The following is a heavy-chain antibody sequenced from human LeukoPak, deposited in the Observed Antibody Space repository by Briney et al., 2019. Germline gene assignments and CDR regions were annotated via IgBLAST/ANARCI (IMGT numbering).Heavy chain of an antibody. D-gene: IGHD5-24*01. Sequence: PGGSLRLSCAASGFTFSSYAMSWVRQAPGKGLEWVSAISGSGGSTYYADSVKGRFTISRDNSKKTLYLQINSLRAEYTAVYYFAKIRRDGYNEAFDICGQGTMFTVSS. CDR3: AKIRRDGYNEAFDI. J-gene: IGHJ3*02. CDR1: GFTFSSYA. CDR2: ISGSGGST. V-gene: IGHV3-23*01.